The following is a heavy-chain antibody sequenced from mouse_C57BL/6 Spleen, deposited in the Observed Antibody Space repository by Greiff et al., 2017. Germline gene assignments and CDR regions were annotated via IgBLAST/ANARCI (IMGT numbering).Heavy chain of an antibody. Sequence: VQLQQSGPELVKPGASVKISCKASGYTFTDYYMNWVKQSHGKSLEWIGDINPNNGGTSYNQKFKGKATLTVDKSSSTAYMELRSLTSEDSAVYYCARAVYYYDSSPKSYWYFEVWGTGTTVTVSS. D-gene: IGHD1-1*01. CDR1: GYTFTDYY. CDR2: INPNNGGT. J-gene: IGHJ1*03. CDR3: ARAVYYYDSSPKSYWYFEV. V-gene: IGHV1-26*01.